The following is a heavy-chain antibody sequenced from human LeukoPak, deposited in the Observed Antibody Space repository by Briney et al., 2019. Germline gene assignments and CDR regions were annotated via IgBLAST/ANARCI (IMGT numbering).Heavy chain of an antibody. CDR2: VHLDGRT. D-gene: IGHD6-25*01. Sequence: SETLSLTCDVSGRSVTSTKWWPWFRQPPGKGLEWIGEVHLDGRTNYNPSLKSRLVMSADLPENHISLKLTSVTAADTAVYYCAREGGFYRPLDYSGQGTLVTVSS. CDR1: GRSVTSTKW. V-gene: IGHV4-4*02. CDR3: AREGGFYRPLDY. J-gene: IGHJ4*02.